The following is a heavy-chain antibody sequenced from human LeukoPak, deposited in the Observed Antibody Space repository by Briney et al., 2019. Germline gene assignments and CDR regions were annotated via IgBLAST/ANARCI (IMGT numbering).Heavy chain of an antibody. D-gene: IGHD3-10*01. CDR3: SRGGNYFDY. CDR1: GGSISSYY. V-gene: IGHV4-59*01. Sequence: PSETLSRTCTVSGGSISSYYWSWIRQPPGKGLEWIGYIYYSGSTNYNPSLKSRVTISVDTSKNQFSLKLSSVTAADTAVYYCSRGGNYFDYWGQGTLVTVSS. CDR2: IYYSGST. J-gene: IGHJ4*02.